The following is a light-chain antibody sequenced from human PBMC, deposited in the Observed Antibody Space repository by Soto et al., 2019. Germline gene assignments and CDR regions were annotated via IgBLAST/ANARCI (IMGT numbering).Light chain of an antibody. CDR2: DTS. J-gene: IGKJ5*01. CDR1: QSVRSY. CDR3: QQRYNWPPIT. V-gene: IGKV3-11*01. Sequence: PGERATLSCRASQSVRSYLAWYQQKPGQAPRLLIYDTSVRATGIPPRFSGSGSETDFTLTISSLEREDFAVYYCQQRYNWPPITFGQGTRLEIK.